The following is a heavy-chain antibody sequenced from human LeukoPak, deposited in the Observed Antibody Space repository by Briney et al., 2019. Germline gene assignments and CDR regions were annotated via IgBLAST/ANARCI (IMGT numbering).Heavy chain of an antibody. V-gene: IGHV4-34*01. CDR3: ARGIAVADPHYYYMDV. CDR2: INHSGST. J-gene: IGHJ6*03. Sequence: PSETLSLTCAVYGGSFSSYYWSWIRQPPGKGLEWIGQINHSGSTNYNPSLKRRVTISVDTSKNQFSLKLSSVTAADTAVYYCARGIAVADPHYYYMDVWGKGTTVTVSS. CDR1: GGSFSSYY. D-gene: IGHD6-19*01.